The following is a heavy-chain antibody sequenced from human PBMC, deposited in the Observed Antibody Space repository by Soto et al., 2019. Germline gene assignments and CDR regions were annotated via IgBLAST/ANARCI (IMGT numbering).Heavy chain of an antibody. J-gene: IGHJ6*02. V-gene: IGHV1-69*06. Sequence: ASVKVSCKASGRTFSSYSISWVRPPPGQGLEWMGGIIPIFGTASYAQKFQGRVTITADKSTSTAYMELSSLRSEDTAVYYCARGGGLEKYYYGMDVWGQGTTVAVAS. CDR3: ARGGGLEKYYYGMDV. CDR2: IIPIFGTA. D-gene: IGHD3-16*01. CDR1: GRTFSSYS.